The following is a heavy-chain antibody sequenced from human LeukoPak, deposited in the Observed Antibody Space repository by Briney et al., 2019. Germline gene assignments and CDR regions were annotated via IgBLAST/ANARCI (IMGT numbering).Heavy chain of an antibody. V-gene: IGHV4-59*06. Sequence: SEILSLTCAVSGGSISTYYWTWIRQPPGKGLEWIGYIYYSGSTYYNPSLKSRVTISVDTSKNQFSLKLSSVTAADTAVYYCAGARVGGGPSGHLDYYYYGMDVWGQGTTVTVSS. D-gene: IGHD6-19*01. CDR2: IYYSGST. CDR3: AGARVGGGPSGHLDYYYYGMDV. CDR1: GGSISTYY. J-gene: IGHJ6*02.